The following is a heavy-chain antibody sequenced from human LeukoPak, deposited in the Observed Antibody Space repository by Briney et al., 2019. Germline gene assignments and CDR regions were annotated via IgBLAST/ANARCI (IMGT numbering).Heavy chain of an antibody. Sequence: GGSLRLSCAASEFTFSNYAMSWVRQAPGKGLEWVSAISGSGGTTYYADSVKGRFTISGDNSKNTLYLQMNSLRAEDTAVYYCAKRQLVESTPIDYWGQGTLVTVSS. CDR2: ISGSGGTT. D-gene: IGHD6-6*01. CDR1: EFTFSNYA. J-gene: IGHJ4*02. V-gene: IGHV3-23*01. CDR3: AKRQLVESTPIDY.